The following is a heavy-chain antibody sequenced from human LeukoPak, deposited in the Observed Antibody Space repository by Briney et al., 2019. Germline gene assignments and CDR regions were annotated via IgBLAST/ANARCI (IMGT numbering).Heavy chain of an antibody. D-gene: IGHD2-2*01. CDR1: GGTFSSYA. CDR2: IIPIFGTA. J-gene: IGHJ5*02. CDR3: TGGYQLLSDIWFDP. V-gene: IGHV1-69*05. Sequence: SVKVSCKASGGTFSSYAISWVRQAPGQGLEWMGGIIPIFGTANYAQKFQGRVTITTDESTSTAYMELSSLRPEDTAVYYCTGGYQLLSDIWFDPWGQGTLVTVSS.